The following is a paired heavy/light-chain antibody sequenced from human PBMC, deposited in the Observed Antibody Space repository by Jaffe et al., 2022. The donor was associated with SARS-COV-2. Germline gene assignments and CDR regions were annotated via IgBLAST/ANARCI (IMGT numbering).Light chain of an antibody. CDR2: GAS. V-gene: IGKV3-20*01. CDR1: QSVRSSY. CDR3: QQYGSSPYT. J-gene: IGKJ2*01. Sequence: EIVLTQSPGTLSLSPGERATLSCRASQSVRSSYLAWYRQKPGQAPRLLIYGASSRATGIPDRFSGSGSGTDFTLTISRLEPEDFAVYYCQQYGSSPYTFGQGTKLQIK.
Heavy chain of an antibody. CDR3: ARDSCYYCGPESLGMDV. CDR2: INPSAGSS. Sequence: QVQLVQSGAEVKKPGASVKVSCKASGYTFTSYYMHWVRQAPGQGLEWMGVINPSAGSSTYAQKFQGRVTMSRDTSTSTVYMELSSLTSEDTAVYYCARDSCYYCGPESLGMDVWGQGTTVTVSS. CDR1: GYTFTSYY. J-gene: IGHJ6*02. D-gene: IGHD2-21*01. V-gene: IGHV1-46*01.